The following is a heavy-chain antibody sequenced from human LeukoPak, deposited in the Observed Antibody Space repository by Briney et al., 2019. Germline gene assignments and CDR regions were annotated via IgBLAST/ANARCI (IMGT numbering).Heavy chain of an antibody. V-gene: IGHV4-59*01. J-gene: IGHJ4*02. Sequence: PSETLSLTCTVSGGSISSYYGSWIRQPTGEGLEWIGYIHYSGSTNYNPSLKSRVTISVDTSKNQFSLKLSSVTAADTAVYYCASYLSSGSLDYWGQGTLVTVSS. D-gene: IGHD1-26*01. CDR2: IHYSGST. CDR3: ASYLSSGSLDY. CDR1: GGSISSYY.